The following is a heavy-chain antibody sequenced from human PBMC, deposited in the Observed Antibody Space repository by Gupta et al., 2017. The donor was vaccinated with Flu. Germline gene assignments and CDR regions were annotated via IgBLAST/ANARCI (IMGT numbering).Heavy chain of an antibody. CDR1: GFTFSSYW. J-gene: IGHJ3*02. CDR2: IKQDGSEK. D-gene: IGHD4-17*01. V-gene: IGHV3-7*01. Sequence: EVQLVESGGGLVQPGGSLRLSCAASGFTFSSYWMSWVRQAPGKGLEWVANIKQDGSEKYYVDSVKGRFTISRDNAKNSLYLQMNSLRAEDTAVYYCARVYYTAPDYGDFDAFDIWGQGTMVTVSS. CDR3: ARVYYTAPDYGDFDAFDI.